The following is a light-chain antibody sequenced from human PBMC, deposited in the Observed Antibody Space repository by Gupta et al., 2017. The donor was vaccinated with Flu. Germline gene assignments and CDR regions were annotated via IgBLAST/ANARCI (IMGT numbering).Light chain of an antibody. V-gene: IGLV3-1*01. CDR2: QDD. Sequence: GQSPVLVVYQDDRRPSGIPERFSASYSGNTATLTISGVEDTDEAVYYCQAWDSDVVVVFGGGTRVTVL. CDR3: QAWDSDVVVV. J-gene: IGLJ2*01.